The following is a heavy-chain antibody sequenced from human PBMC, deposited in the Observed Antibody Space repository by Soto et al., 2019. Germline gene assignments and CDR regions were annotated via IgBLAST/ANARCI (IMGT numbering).Heavy chain of an antibody. D-gene: IGHD6-13*01. Sequence: EVQLLESGGGLVQPGGSLRLSCAASGFTFSSYAMTWVRQAPGKGLEWVSSISGSGNTTYYADSVKGRFTISRDSSKNTLYLQMNSLRPEGTAVYYCAKARGRTWYEDYWGQGTLVTVSS. CDR3: AKARGRTWYEDY. J-gene: IGHJ4*02. V-gene: IGHV3-23*01. CDR1: GFTFSSYA. CDR2: ISGSGNTT.